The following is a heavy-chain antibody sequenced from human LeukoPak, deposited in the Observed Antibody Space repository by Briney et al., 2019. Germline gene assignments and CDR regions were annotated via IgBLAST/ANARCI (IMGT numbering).Heavy chain of an antibody. Sequence: GGSLRLSCSASGFTFSSYAMHWVRQAPGKGLEYVSAISSNGGSTYYADSVKGRLTISRDNSKNTLYLQMNSLRAEDTAVYYCARDSSSYYFDYWGQGTLVTVSS. V-gene: IGHV3-64*04. D-gene: IGHD6-6*01. J-gene: IGHJ4*02. CDR1: GFTFSSYA. CDR2: ISSNGGST. CDR3: ARDSSSYYFDY.